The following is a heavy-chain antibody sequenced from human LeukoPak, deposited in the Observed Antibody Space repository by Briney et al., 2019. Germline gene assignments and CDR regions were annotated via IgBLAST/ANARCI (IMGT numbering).Heavy chain of an antibody. V-gene: IGHV1-2*04. Sequence: ASVKVSCKASGYTFTVYYMHWVRQAPGQGLEWMGWINPNSGGTNYAQKFQGWVTMTRDTSISTAYMELSRLRSDDTAVYYCARGLDSSGYSPTFGYWGQGTLVTVSS. CDR2: INPNSGGT. CDR3: ARGLDSSGYSPTFGY. CDR1: GYTFTVYY. J-gene: IGHJ4*02. D-gene: IGHD3-22*01.